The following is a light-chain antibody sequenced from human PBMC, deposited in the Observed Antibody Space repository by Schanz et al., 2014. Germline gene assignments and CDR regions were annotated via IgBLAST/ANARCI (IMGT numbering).Light chain of an antibody. V-gene: IGKV3-20*01. CDR1: QSVSSSF. CDR3: QQFGSSPLT. J-gene: IGKJ4*01. CDR2: GAS. Sequence: EIVLTQSPGTLSLSPGERATLSCRASQSVSSSFLAWYQQKPGQAPRLLISGASSRATGIADRFSGSGSGTDFTLTISRLEPEDFAVYYCQQFGSSPLTFGGGTKVELK.